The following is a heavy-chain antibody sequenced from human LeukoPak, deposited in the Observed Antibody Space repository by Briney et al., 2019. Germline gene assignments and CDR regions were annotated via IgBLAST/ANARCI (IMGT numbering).Heavy chain of an antibody. Sequence: SETLSLACTVSGGSISSYYWSWIRQHPGKGLEWIGYIYYSGSTYYNPSLKSRVTISVDTSKNQFSLKLSSVTAADTAVYYCAGANYGSGSYYPNLFDYWGQGTLVTVSS. V-gene: IGHV4-59*06. CDR3: AGANYGSGSYYPNLFDY. CDR2: IYYSGST. CDR1: GGSISSYY. D-gene: IGHD3-10*01. J-gene: IGHJ4*02.